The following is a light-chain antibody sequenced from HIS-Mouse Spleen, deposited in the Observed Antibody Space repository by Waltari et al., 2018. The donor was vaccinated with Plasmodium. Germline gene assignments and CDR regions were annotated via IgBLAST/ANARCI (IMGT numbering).Light chain of an antibody. CDR3: YSTDSSGNHRV. V-gene: IGLV3-10*01. CDR2: EDS. J-gene: IGLJ3*02. CDR1: ALPKKY. Sequence: SYELTQPPSVSVSPGQTARNTCSGDALPKKYAYWYQQKSGQAPVLVIDEDSKRPSGIPARFSGSSSGTMATLTISGAQVEDEADYYCYSTDSSGNHRVFGGGTKLTVL.